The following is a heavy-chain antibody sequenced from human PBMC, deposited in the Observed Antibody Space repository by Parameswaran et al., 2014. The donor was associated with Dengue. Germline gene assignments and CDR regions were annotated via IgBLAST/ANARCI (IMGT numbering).Heavy chain of an antibody. D-gene: IGHD3-3*01. V-gene: IGHV3-49*03. CDR1: GFTFGDYA. J-gene: IGHJ5*02. CDR2: IRSKAYGGTT. CDR3: TRDGWSGYSSALSWFDP. Sequence: GESLKISCTASGFTFGDYAMSWFRQAPGKGLEWVGFIRSKAYGGTTEYAASVKGRFTISRDDSKSIAYLQMNSLKTEDTAVYYCTRDGWSGYSSALSWFDPWGQGTLVTVSS.